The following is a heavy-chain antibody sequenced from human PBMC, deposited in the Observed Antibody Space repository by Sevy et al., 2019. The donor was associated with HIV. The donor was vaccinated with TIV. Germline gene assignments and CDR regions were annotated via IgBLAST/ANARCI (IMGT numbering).Heavy chain of an antibody. Sequence: GGSLRLSCAASGFTVSSNYMSWVRQAPGKGLEWVSVIYSGGSTYYADSVKSRFTISRDNSKNTLYLQMNSLRAEDTAVYYCATPSAVAGTWDFYYYYYGMDVWGQGTTVTVSS. V-gene: IGHV3-66*01. CDR2: IYSGGST. CDR1: GFTVSSNY. D-gene: IGHD6-19*01. CDR3: ATPSAVAGTWDFYYYYYGMDV. J-gene: IGHJ6*02.